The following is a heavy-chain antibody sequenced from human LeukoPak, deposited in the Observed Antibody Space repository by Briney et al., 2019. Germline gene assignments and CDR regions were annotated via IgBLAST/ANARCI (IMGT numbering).Heavy chain of an antibody. CDR2: IKQDGSEK. CDR1: GFTFSSYW. D-gene: IGHD1-1*01. Sequence: PGGSLRLSCAASGFTFSSYWMSWVRQAPGKGLEWVANIKQDGSEKYYVDSVKGRFTISRDNAKNSLYLQMNSLRAEDTAVYYCARDGNWNDPDAFDIWGQGTMVTVSS. CDR3: ARDGNWNDPDAFDI. V-gene: IGHV3-7*01. J-gene: IGHJ3*02.